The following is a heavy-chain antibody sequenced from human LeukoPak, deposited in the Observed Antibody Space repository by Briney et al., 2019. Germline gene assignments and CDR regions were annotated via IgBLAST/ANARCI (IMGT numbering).Heavy chain of an antibody. J-gene: IGHJ4*02. CDR3: AREDSYGSYDY. Sequence: PSQTLSLTCAVSGGSISSGGYSWSWLRQPPGKGLEWIGYIYHSGSTYYNPSLKSRVTISVDRSKNQFSLKLSSVTAADTAVYYCAREDSYGSYDYWGQETLVTVSS. D-gene: IGHD5-18*01. CDR2: IYHSGST. CDR1: GGSISSGGYS. V-gene: IGHV4-30-2*01.